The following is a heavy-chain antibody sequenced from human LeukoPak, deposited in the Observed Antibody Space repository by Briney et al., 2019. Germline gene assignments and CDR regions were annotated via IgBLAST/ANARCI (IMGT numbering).Heavy chain of an antibody. CDR2: ISSGGST. CDR3: ARVASGSYYPHYYYYYYMDV. J-gene: IGHJ6*03. V-gene: IGHV3-53*01. Sequence: GGSLRLSCAASGFTVSSNYMSWVRQAPGKGLEWVSVISSGGSTYYADSVKGRFTISRDNSKNTLYLQMNSLRAEDTAVYYCARVASGSYYPHYYYYYYMDVWGKGTTVTVSS. CDR1: GFTVSSNY. D-gene: IGHD3-10*01.